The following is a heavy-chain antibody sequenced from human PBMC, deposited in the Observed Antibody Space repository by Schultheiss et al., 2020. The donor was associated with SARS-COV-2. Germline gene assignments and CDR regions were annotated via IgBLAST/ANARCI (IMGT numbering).Heavy chain of an antibody. CDR3: ARGTDIVVVPAASGWFDP. D-gene: IGHD2-2*01. CDR1: GYTFTSYG. Sequence: ASVKVSCKASGYTFTSYGISWVRQAPGQGLEWMGWINPNSGGTNYAQKFQGRVTMTRDTSISTAYMELSRLRSDDTAVYYCARGTDIVVVPAASGWFDPWGQGTLVTVSS. V-gene: IGHV1-2*02. CDR2: INPNSGGT. J-gene: IGHJ5*02.